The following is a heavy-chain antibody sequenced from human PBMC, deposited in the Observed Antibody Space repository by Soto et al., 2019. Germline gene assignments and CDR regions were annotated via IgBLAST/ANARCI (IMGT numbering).Heavy chain of an antibody. D-gene: IGHD3-22*01. Sequence: PSETLSLTCAVYGGSFSGYYWSWIRQPPGKGLEWIGEVNHSGSTNYNPSLKSRVTISVDTSKNQFSLKLSSVTAADTAVYYCARQIYYYDSSGYALDYWGQGTLVTVSS. CDR1: GGSFSGYY. J-gene: IGHJ4*02. V-gene: IGHV4-34*01. CDR3: ARQIYYYDSSGYALDY. CDR2: VNHSGST.